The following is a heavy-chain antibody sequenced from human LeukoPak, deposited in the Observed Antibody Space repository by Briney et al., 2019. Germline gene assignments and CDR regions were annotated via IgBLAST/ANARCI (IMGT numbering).Heavy chain of an antibody. CDR3: ARSMIRGVNYYFDY. CDR1: GYTFTSYY. CDR2: INPSAGST. V-gene: IGHV1-46*03. Sequence: ASVKVSCKASGYTFTSYYMHLVRQAPGQGLEWMGVINPSAGSTSYAQKFQGRVTMTRDTSTSTVYMELSSLRSEDTAVYCCARSMIRGVNYYFDYWGQGTLVTASS. D-gene: IGHD3-10*01. J-gene: IGHJ4*02.